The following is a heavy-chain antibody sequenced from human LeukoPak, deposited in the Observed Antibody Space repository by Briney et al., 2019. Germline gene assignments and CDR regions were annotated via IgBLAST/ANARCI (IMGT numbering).Heavy chain of an antibody. Sequence: ASVKVSCKASGYTFTSYGISWVRQAPGQGLEWMGWISAYNGNTNYAQKLQGRVTMTTDTSTSTAYMELRSLRSDDTAVYYCARAYGIYCSSTSCSYNWFDPWGQGTLVTVSS. J-gene: IGHJ5*02. CDR1: GYTFTSYG. V-gene: IGHV1-18*01. CDR3: ARAYGIYCSSTSCSYNWFDP. D-gene: IGHD2-2*01. CDR2: ISAYNGNT.